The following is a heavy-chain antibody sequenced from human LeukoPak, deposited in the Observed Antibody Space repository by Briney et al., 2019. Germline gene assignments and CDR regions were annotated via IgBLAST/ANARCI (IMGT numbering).Heavy chain of an antibody. J-gene: IGHJ4*02. CDR2: IYSSGST. V-gene: IGHV4-59*08. D-gene: IGHD6-6*01. Sequence: PSETLSLTCTVSGGSISGYYWSRIRQPPGKGLEWIGYIYSSGSTNYDPSLKSRVTMSVDTSKNQFSLKLGSVTAADTAVYYCARHRYSSSSSYFDYWGQGTLVTVSS. CDR3: ARHRYSSSSSYFDY. CDR1: GGSISGYY.